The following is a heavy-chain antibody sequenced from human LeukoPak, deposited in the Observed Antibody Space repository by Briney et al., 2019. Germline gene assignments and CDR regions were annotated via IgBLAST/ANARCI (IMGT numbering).Heavy chain of an antibody. V-gene: IGHV3-23*01. D-gene: IGHD6-6*01. CDR3: AKDPYRSSSGLVDY. CDR2: ISGSGGTT. Sequence: EGSLRLSCVVSGFTFSNYGMSWVRQAPGKGLEWVSAISGSGGTTYYADSVKGRFTISRDNSKNTLYVQMNSLRAEDTAVYYCAKDPYRSSSGLVDYWGQGTLVTVSS. CDR1: GFTFSNYG. J-gene: IGHJ4*02.